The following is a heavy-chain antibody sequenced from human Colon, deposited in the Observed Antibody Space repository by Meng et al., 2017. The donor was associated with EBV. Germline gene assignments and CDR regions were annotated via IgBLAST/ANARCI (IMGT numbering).Heavy chain of an antibody. D-gene: IGHD2-21*01. Sequence: LEDCGTTLVQPSVTLALPGAVPAVSLNSPTWVSRTTRPRGNGLKWIVESYHSATITFNPSPTSRVTISVDQSQYQFPLRLSSVTAADTAVYSRARIGAYCGGDCYHHCWGQGTLVTVSS. V-gene: IGHV4-4*02. CDR2: SYHSATI. CDR3: ARIGAYCGGDCYHHC. J-gene: IGHJ4*02. CDR1: AVSLNSPTW.